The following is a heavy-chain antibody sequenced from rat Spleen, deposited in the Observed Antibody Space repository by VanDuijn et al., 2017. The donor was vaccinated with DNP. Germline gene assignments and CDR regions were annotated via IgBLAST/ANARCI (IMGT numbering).Heavy chain of an antibody. J-gene: IGHJ2*01. CDR3: ARWQLYLSYFDY. D-gene: IGHD1-2*01. Sequence: QVQLKESGPGLVQPSRTLSLTCTVSGFSLTNYGVSWVRQPPGKGLEWIAAIWGGGSTDYNSSLKSRLSISRDTSKNQVLLKMNSLRTEDTAVYFCARWQLYLSYFDYWGQGVMVTVSS. CDR1: GFSLTNYG. V-gene: IGHV2-16*01. CDR2: IWGGGST.